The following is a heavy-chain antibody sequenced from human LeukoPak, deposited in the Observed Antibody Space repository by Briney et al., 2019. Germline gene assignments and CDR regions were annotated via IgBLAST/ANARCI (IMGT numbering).Heavy chain of an antibody. D-gene: IGHD3-10*01. Sequence: GASVKVSCKASRYTFTSYDINWVRQATGQGLEWMGWMNPNSGNTGYAQKFQGRVTMTRNTSISTAYMELSSLRSEDTAVYYCARAGERYYGSGSYPVYYYYYMDVWGKGTTVSVSS. CDR2: MNPNSGNT. J-gene: IGHJ6*03. CDR3: ARAGERYYGSGSYPVYYYYYMDV. V-gene: IGHV1-8*01. CDR1: RYTFTSYD.